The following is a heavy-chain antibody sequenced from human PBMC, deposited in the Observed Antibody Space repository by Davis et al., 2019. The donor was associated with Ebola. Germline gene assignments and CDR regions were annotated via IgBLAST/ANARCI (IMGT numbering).Heavy chain of an antibody. CDR2: IDWDDDK. V-gene: IGHV2-70*12. CDR1: GFSLSTSGMC. D-gene: IGHD3-9*01. CDR3: AHRKPRYGIDV. Sequence: SGPTLVKPTQTLTLTCTFSGFSLSTSGMCVIWIRQPPGKALEWLALIDWDDDKYYSTSLKTRLTITRDTSKNEVVLTMTNMDPVDTGTYFCAHRKPRYGIDVWGKGTAVTVSS. J-gene: IGHJ6*04.